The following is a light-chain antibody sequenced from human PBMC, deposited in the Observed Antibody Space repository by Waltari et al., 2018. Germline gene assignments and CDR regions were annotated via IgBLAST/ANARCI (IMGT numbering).Light chain of an antibody. Sequence: QSALTQPRSVSGSPGQSVTISCTGTSSDVGGYNYVSWYQQHPGKPPQLMIYDVSKRPSGVPDRFSGAKSGNTASLTISGLQAEDEADYYCCSYAGSYIFYVFGTGTKVTVL. J-gene: IGLJ1*01. CDR1: SSDVGGYNY. V-gene: IGLV2-11*01. CDR2: DVS. CDR3: CSYAGSYIFYV.